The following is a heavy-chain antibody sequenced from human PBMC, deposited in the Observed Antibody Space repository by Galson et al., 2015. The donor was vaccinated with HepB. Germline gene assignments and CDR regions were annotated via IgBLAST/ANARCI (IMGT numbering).Heavy chain of an antibody. CDR3: AREWGIAARLARAFDI. J-gene: IGHJ3*02. V-gene: IGHV1-69*04. Sequence: SVKVSCKASGGSFSSYIITWVRQAPGQGLEWMGRIIPMFEIANYAQKFQGRVTITADKSTNTAYMELSSLNSEDTDVYFCAREWGIAARLARAFDIWGRGTMVTVSS. D-gene: IGHD6-6*01. CDR2: IIPMFEIA. CDR1: GGSFSSYI.